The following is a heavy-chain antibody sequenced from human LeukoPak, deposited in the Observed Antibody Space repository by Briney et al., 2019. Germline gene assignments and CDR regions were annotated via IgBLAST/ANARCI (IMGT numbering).Heavy chain of an antibody. CDR2: ISSSSSYI. D-gene: IGHD1-26*01. CDR3: ALELVGEYFQH. V-gene: IGHV3-21*01. Sequence: GGSLRLSCAASGFTFSSYSMIWVRQAPGKGLEWVSSISSSSSYIYYADSVKGRFTISRDNAKNSLYLQMNSLRAEDTAVYYCALELVGEYFQHWGQGTLVTVSS. J-gene: IGHJ1*01. CDR1: GFTFSSYS.